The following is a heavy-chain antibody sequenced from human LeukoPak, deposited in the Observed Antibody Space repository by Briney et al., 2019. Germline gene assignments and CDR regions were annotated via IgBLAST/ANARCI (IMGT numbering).Heavy chain of an antibody. CDR1: GFTFSSYA. CDR3: AKPFWREYYFDY. J-gene: IGHJ4*02. V-gene: IGHV3-23*03. Sequence: GGSLRLSCAASGFTFSSYAMSWVRQAPGKGLEWVSLIYSGGSTYYADSVKGRFTISRDNSKNSLYLQMNSLRAEDTAVYYCAKPFWREYYFDYWGQGTLVTVSS. CDR2: IYSGGST. D-gene: IGHD3-16*01.